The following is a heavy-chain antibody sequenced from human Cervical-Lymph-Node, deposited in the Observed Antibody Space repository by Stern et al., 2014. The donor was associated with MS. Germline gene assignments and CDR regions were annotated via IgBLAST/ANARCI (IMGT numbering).Heavy chain of an antibody. CDR3: ARQGGFWSGYWFDP. V-gene: IGHV4-59*08. J-gene: IGHJ5*02. D-gene: IGHD3-3*01. CDR2: IYYSGST. Sequence: VQLVESGPGLVKPSETLSLTCTVSGGSISSYYWSWIRQPPGKGLEWIGYIYYSGSTNYNPSLKSRVTISVDTSKNQFSLKLSSVTAADTAVYYCARQGGFWSGYWFDPWGQGTLVTVSS. CDR1: GGSISSYY.